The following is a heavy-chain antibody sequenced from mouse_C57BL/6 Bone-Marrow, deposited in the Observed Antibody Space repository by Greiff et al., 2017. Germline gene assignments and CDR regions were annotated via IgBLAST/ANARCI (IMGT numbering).Heavy chain of an antibody. J-gene: IGHJ1*03. Sequence: EVQLQQSGPELVKPGASVKISCKASGYTFTDYYMNWVKQSHGKSLEWIGDINPDDGGTSYNQKFKGKATLTVDKSSSTAYMELRSLTSEDSAVYYCARRLYDGYYRDYCYCDVWGRGTTVTVSS. CDR1: GYTFTDYY. CDR2: INPDDGGT. D-gene: IGHD2-3*01. CDR3: ARRLYDGYYRDYCYCDV. V-gene: IGHV1-26*01.